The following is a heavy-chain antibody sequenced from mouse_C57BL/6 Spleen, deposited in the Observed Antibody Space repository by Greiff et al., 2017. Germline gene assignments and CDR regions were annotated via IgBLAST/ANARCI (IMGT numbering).Heavy chain of an antibody. CDR1: GYSFTDYN. V-gene: IGHV1-39*01. Sequence: EVQLQQSGPELVKPGASVKISCKASGYSFTDYNMNWVKQSNGKSLEWIGVISPNYGSTSYNQKFKGKATWTVDQSSSTAYMQLNSLTSEDSAVYSCARGRSDDYGWFAYWGQGTLVTVSA. D-gene: IGHD2-4*01. CDR3: ARGRSDDYGWFAY. CDR2: ISPNYGST. J-gene: IGHJ3*01.